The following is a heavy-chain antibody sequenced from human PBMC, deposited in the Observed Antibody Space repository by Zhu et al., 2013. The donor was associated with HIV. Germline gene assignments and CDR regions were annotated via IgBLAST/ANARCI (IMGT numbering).Heavy chain of an antibody. Sequence: QVQVVQSGAEVKKPGASVKVSCKASGYTFTSYGISWVRQAPGQGLEWMGWISAYNGDTNYAQKFQGRVTMTTDTSTRTAYMELRSLRSDDTAVYYCARGDDILTGYYKGFDYWGQGTLVTVSS. J-gene: IGHJ4*02. D-gene: IGHD3-9*01. V-gene: IGHV1-18*01. CDR2: ISAYNGDT. CDR1: GYTFTSYG. CDR3: ARGDDILTGYYKGFDY.